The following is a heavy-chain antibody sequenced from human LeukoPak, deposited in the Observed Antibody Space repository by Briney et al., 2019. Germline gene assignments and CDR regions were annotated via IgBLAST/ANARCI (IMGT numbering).Heavy chain of an antibody. CDR3: ARDFYGSRPGAFDY. V-gene: IGHV1-2*06. CDR2: INPNSAAS. CDR1: GYTFTGYY. D-gene: IGHD3-10*01. J-gene: IGHJ4*02. Sequence: ASVKVSCKASGYTFTGYYMHWVRQAPGPGLEWMGQINPNSAASHYAQKFQDRVTMTSDTSINMAYMELRRLRSDDTAVYYCARDFYGSRPGAFDYWGQGTLITVSS.